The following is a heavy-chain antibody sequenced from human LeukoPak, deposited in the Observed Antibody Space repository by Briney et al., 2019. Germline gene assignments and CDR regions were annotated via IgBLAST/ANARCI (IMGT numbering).Heavy chain of an antibody. CDR3: ARGHIVVVTAIPDLDY. D-gene: IGHD2-21*02. V-gene: IGHV7-4-1*02. CDR2: INTNTGNP. CDR1: GYTFTSYA. Sequence: VASVKVSCKASGYTFTSYAMNWMRQAPGRGLEWMGWINTNTGNPTYAQGFTGRFVFSLDTSVSTAYLQISSLKAEDTAVYYCARGHIVVVTAIPDLDYWGQGTLVTVSS. J-gene: IGHJ4*02.